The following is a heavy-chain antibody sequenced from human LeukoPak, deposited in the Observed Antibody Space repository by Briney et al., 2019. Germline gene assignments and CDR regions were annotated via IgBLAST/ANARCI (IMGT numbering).Heavy chain of an antibody. CDR2: IYYSGST. V-gene: IGHV4-31*03. Sequence: PSETLSLTCTVSGGSIISRSYYWSWIRQHPGKGLEWIGYIYYSGSTYYNPSLKSRLTMSVDTSENQFSLKLTSVTAADTAVYHCARTHGSGSYIFDYWGQGTLVTVSS. CDR1: GGSIISRSYY. CDR3: ARTHGSGSYIFDY. D-gene: IGHD3-10*01. J-gene: IGHJ4*02.